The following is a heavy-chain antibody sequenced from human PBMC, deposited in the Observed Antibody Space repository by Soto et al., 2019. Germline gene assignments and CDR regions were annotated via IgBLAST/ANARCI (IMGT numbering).Heavy chain of an antibody. J-gene: IGHJ4*02. V-gene: IGHV3-33*01. D-gene: IGHD4-17*01. CDR2: IWYDGSNK. Sequence: SLRLSCAASGFTFSSYGMHWVRQAPGKGLEWVAVIWYDGSNKYYADSVKGRFTISRDNSKNTLYLQMNSLRAEDTAVYYCARVTVTRDYYFDYWGQGTLVTVSS. CDR3: ARVTVTRDYYFDY. CDR1: GFTFSSYG.